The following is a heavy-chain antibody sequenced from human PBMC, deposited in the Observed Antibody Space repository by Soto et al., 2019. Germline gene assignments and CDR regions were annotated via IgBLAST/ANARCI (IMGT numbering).Heavy chain of an antibody. CDR1: GFTFSSYG. D-gene: IGHD3-3*01. CDR3: ARDPRGFYDFWSGYSRDYYYGMDV. CDR2: IWYDGSNK. Sequence: PGGSLRLSCAASGFTFSSYGMHWVRQAPGKGLEWVAVIWYDGSNKYYADSVKGRFTISRDNSKNTLYLQMNSLRAEDTAVYYCARDPRGFYDFWSGYSRDYYYGMDVWCEGTTVTVSS. V-gene: IGHV3-33*01. J-gene: IGHJ6*04.